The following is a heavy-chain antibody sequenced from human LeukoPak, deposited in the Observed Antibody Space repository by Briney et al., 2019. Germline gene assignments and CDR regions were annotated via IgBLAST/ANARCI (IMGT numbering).Heavy chain of an antibody. CDR2: IYHNGNT. CDR1: GGSFSGYY. J-gene: IGHJ6*03. Sequence: SETLSLTCAVYGGSFSGYYWGWIRQPPGKGLEWIGSIYHNGNTYYNPSLKSRVTISVDTSRNQFSLKLSSVTAADTAVYYCARQPVSHYTYYYYMDVWDKGTTVTVSS. D-gene: IGHD4-11*01. V-gene: IGHV4-38-2*01. CDR3: ARQPVSHYTYYYYMDV.